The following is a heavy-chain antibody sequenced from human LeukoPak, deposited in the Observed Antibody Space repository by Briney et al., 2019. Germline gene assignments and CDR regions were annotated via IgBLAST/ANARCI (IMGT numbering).Heavy chain of an antibody. CDR1: GACIRISNYY. D-gene: IGHD3-10*01. Sequence: PSETLSLTCTVSGACIRISNYYWGWIRQPPGKGLEWIASVYYTGTTYYNPSLKSRVTIFVETSKNQVSLRLSSVTAADTAVYYCARHSNYASGSTAKGLFDYWGQGTLVSVSS. CDR2: VYYTGTT. CDR3: ARHSNYASGSTAKGLFDY. J-gene: IGHJ4*02. V-gene: IGHV4-39*01.